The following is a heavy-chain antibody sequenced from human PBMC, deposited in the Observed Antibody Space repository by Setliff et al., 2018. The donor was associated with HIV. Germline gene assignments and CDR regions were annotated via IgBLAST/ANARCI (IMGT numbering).Heavy chain of an antibody. D-gene: IGHD3-10*01. V-gene: IGHV4-34*01. Sequence: PSETLPLTCAVYGAPLNGFFWSWVRQRPERGLEWIGEVNHSGTTNYNPSLKSRVTISVDTSKNQFSLRVKSVTAGDTGLYFCARRRGPMVRGVDPAPSFFFDYWGQGTPVTVSS. CDR2: VNHSGTT. J-gene: IGHJ4*02. CDR3: ARRRGPMVRGVDPAPSFFFDY. CDR1: GAPLNGFF.